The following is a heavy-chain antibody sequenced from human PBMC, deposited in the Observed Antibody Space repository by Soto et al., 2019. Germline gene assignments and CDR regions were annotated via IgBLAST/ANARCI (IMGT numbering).Heavy chain of an antibody. CDR2: IYYSGST. CDR3: ARRRRTPYYYYFLAV. Sequence: PSETLSLTCTVSGGSISSYYWSWIRQPPGKGLEWIGYIYYSGSTNYNPSLKSRVTISVDTSKNQFSLKLSSVTAADTAVYYCARRRRTPYYYYFLAVCGKGTTVTVSS. V-gene: IGHV4-59*08. CDR1: GGSISSYY. J-gene: IGHJ6*03.